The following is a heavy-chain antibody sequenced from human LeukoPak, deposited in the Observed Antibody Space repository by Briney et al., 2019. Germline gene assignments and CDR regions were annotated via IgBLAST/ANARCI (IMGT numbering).Heavy chain of an antibody. CDR1: GGSIRNYY. D-gene: IGHD3-10*01. J-gene: IGHJ3*02. V-gene: IGHV4-59*01. CDR2: IYYSGST. Sequence: KPSETLSLTCTVSGGSIRNYYWSWIRQPPGKGLEWIGYIYYSGSTNYNPSLKSRVTISVDTSKNQFSLKLSSVTAADTAVYYCARLIWFGSTFDIWGQGTMVTVSS. CDR3: ARLIWFGSTFDI.